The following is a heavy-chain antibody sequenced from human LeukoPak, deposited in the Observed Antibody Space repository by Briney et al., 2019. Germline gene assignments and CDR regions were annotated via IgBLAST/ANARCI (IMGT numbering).Heavy chain of an antibody. CDR1: GFTFTEAW. J-gene: IGHJ4*02. Sequence: GGSLRLSCVASGFTFTEAWMSWVRQAPGKGLEWIGRIKSESEGATRDFAAPVKGRVTMSRDESKNTVYLHMDSLKIEDTAMYYCAAGTGNSDFDYWGQGTLVTVSS. CDR2: IKSESEGATR. V-gene: IGHV3-15*01. CDR3: AAGTGNSDFDY. D-gene: IGHD1-1*01.